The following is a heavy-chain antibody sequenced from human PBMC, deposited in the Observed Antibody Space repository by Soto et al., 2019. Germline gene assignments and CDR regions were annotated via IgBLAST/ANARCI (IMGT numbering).Heavy chain of an antibody. J-gene: IGHJ5*02. CDR3: ARVFLRGYCSGGSCFLLRFDP. D-gene: IGHD2-15*01. CDR2: ISAYNGNT. Sequence: ASVKVSCKASGYTFTSYGISWVRQAPGQGLEWMGWISAYNGNTSYAQKLQGRVTMTTDTSTSTAYMELRSLRSDDTAVYYCARVFLRGYCSGGSCFLLRFDPWGQGTLVTVSS. CDR1: GYTFTSYG. V-gene: IGHV1-18*01.